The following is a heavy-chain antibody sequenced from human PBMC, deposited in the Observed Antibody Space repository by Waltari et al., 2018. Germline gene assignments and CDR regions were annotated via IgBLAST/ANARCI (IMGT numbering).Heavy chain of an antibody. CDR1: GFTFSSYG. CDR3: AKDQGFTMVQGEVYYFDY. CDR2: IRYDGSNK. D-gene: IGHD3-10*01. Sequence: QVQLVESGGGVVQPGGSLRLSCAASGFTFSSYGMHWVRQAPGKGLEWVAFIRYDGSNKYYADSVKGRFTISRDNSKNTLYLQMNSLRAEDTAVYYCAKDQGFTMVQGEVYYFDYWGQGTLVTVSS. V-gene: IGHV3-30*02. J-gene: IGHJ4*02.